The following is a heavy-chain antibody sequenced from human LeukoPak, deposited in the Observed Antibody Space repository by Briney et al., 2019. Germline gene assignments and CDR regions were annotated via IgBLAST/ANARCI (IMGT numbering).Heavy chain of an antibody. V-gene: IGHV4-34*01. CDR1: GGSFSGYY. CDR2: INHSGST. Sequence: SETLSLTCTVYGGSFSGYYWSWIRQPPGKGLEWIGEINHSGSTNYNPSLKSRVTISVDTSKNQFSLKLSSETAADTAVYYCARLYGSGSYYNYWGQGTLVTVSS. J-gene: IGHJ4*02. CDR3: ARLYGSGSYYNY. D-gene: IGHD3-10*01.